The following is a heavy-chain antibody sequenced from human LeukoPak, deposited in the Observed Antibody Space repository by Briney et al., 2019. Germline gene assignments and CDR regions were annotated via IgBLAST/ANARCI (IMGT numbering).Heavy chain of an antibody. D-gene: IGHD3-16*02. Sequence: SVTVSCKASGGTFSSYAISWVRQAPGQGLEWMGGIIPIFGTANYAQKFQGRVTITADESTSTAYMELSSLRSEDTAVYYCARSGRGTFGGVIATNWFNPWGQGTLVTVSS. CDR2: IIPIFGTA. V-gene: IGHV1-69*13. CDR3: ARSGRGTFGGVIATNWFNP. CDR1: GGTFSSYA. J-gene: IGHJ5*02.